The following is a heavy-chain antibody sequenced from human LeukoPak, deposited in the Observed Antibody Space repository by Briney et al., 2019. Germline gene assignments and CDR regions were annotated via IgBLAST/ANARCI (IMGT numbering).Heavy chain of an antibody. CDR3: ARAGPIVLGPVAVAYDAFDL. D-gene: IGHD2-2*01. J-gene: IGHJ3*01. CDR2: ISSSGSYI. Sequence: GGSLRLSCAASRFTFSRYDMHWVRQAPGKGLEWVSSISSSGSYIYYEDSVKGRFTISRDSAKNSLYLQMNTLRAEDTAVYYCARAGPIVLGPVAVAYDAFDLWGRGTLVTVSS. V-gene: IGHV3-21*01. CDR1: RFTFSRYD.